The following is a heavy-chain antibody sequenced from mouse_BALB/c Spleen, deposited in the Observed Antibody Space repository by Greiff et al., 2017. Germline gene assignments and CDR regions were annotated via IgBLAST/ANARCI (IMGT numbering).Heavy chain of an antibody. CDR3: ARNDGYYYYAMDY. D-gene: IGHD2-3*01. V-gene: IGHV1-82*01. J-gene: IGHJ4*01. Sequence: VQLQQSGPELVKPGASVKISCKASGYAFSSSWMNWVKQRPGQGLEWIGRIYPGDGDTNYNGKFKGKATLTADKSSSTAYMQLSSLTSVDSAVYFCARNDGYYYYAMDYWGQGTSVTVSS. CDR2: IYPGDGDT. CDR1: GYAFSSSW.